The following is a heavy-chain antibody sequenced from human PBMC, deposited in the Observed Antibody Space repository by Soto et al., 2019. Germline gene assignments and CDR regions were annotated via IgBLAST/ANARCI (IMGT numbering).Heavy chain of an antibody. Sequence: QVQLVESGGGVVQPGRSLRLSCAASGFTFSSYAMHWVRQAPGKGLEWVAVISYDGSNKYYADSVKGRFTISRDNSKNTPYLQMNSLRAEDTAVYYCARERGSSGDYWGQGTLVTVSS. V-gene: IGHV3-30-3*01. CDR1: GFTFSSYA. J-gene: IGHJ4*02. CDR2: ISYDGSNK. CDR3: ARERGSSGDY.